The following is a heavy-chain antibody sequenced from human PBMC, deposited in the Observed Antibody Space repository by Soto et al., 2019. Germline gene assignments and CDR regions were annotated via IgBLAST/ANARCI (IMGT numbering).Heavy chain of an antibody. V-gene: IGHV4-59*01. Sequence: PTETLSLTCTVSGGPISSYYWSWIRQPPGKGLEWIGYIYYSGSTNYNPSLKSRVTISVDTSKNQFSLKLSSVTAADTAVYYCARTRSGPLAADWFDPWGQGTLVTVSS. D-gene: IGHD6-13*01. CDR2: IYYSGST. CDR1: GGPISSYY. J-gene: IGHJ5*02. CDR3: ARTRSGPLAADWFDP.